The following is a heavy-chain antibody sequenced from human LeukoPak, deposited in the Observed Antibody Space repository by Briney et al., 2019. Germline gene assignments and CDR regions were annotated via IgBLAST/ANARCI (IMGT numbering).Heavy chain of an antibody. D-gene: IGHD3-10*01. J-gene: IGHJ6*04. CDR3: ARGLYGSGGNILPRPKNYYYYGMDV. CDR2: INHSGST. CDR1: GGSFSGYY. Sequence: SETLSLTCAVYGGSFSGYYWSWIRQPPGKGLEWIGEINHSGSTNYNPSLKSRVTISVDMSKNQFSLKLSSVTAADTAVYYCARGLYGSGGNILPRPKNYYYYGMDVWGKGTTVTVSS. V-gene: IGHV4-34*01.